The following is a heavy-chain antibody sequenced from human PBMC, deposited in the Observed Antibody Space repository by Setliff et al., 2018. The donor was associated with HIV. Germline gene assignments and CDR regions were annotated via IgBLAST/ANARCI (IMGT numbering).Heavy chain of an antibody. D-gene: IGHD3-22*01. J-gene: IGHJ3*01. CDR2: IYETGST. Sequence: SETLSLTCTVSGDSISGYYWSWIRQSPGKGLEWIGFIYETGSTHYNPSLKSRVSISIDTSKNQFSLKLSSVTAADTAVYYCARETYYYDSIGYWRSDAFDVWGQGTMVTVSS. V-gene: IGHV4-59*12. CDR1: GDSISGYY. CDR3: ARETYYYDSIGYWRSDAFDV.